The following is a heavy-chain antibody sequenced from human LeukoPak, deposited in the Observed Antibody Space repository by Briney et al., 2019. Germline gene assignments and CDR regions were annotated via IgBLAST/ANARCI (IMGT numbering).Heavy chain of an antibody. CDR1: GFTFSSDW. CDR3: ARQPFDY. J-gene: IGHJ4*02. Sequence: GGSLRLSCAASGFTFSSDWMSWVRQAPGKGLEWVANIKQDGSEKYFVDSVRGRFTISRDNAKNLVYLQMSSLRGEDTAVYYCARQPFDYWGQGTLVTVSS. CDR2: IKQDGSEK. V-gene: IGHV3-7*03.